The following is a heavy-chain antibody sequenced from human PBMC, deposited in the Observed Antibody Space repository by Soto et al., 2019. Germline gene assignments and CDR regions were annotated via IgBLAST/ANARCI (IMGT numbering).Heavy chain of an antibody. V-gene: IGHV1-3*01. J-gene: IGHJ4*02. D-gene: IGHD3-10*01. CDR1: GYTFTSYA. CDR2: INAGNGNT. Sequence: ASVKVSCKASGYTFTSYAMHWVRQAPGQRLEWMGWINAGNGNTKYSQKFQGRVTITRDTSASTAYMELSSLRSEDTAVYYCARGGDYYGSGSYPRGYYFDYWGQGTLVTAPQ. CDR3: ARGGDYYGSGSYPRGYYFDY.